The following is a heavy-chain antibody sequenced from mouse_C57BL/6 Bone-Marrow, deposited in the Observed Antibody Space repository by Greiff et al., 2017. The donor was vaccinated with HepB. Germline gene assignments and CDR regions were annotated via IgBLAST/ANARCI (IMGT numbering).Heavy chain of an antibody. V-gene: IGHV1-50*01. CDR1: GYTFTSYW. CDR3: ARCAYYCGSSYGYF. D-gene: IGHD1-1*01. J-gene: IGHJ2*01. CDR2: IDPSDSYT. Sequence: QVQLKQPGAELVKPGASVKLSCKASGYTFTSYWMQWVKQRPGQGLEWIGEIDPSDSYTYYTQKFKGKATLTVDTAASTAYMQLSSLTYEDTAVYDCARCAYYCGSSYGYFWGQGTTLTVSS.